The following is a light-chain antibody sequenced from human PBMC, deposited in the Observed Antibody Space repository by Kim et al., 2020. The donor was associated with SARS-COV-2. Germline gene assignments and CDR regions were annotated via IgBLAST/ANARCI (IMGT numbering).Light chain of an antibody. CDR2: GAS. CDR3: QQYENSPWT. J-gene: IGKJ1*01. CDR1: QSVSSMY. Sequence: IVLTQSPGTLSLSPGERATLSCRASQSVSSMYLAWYQQKPGQAPRLLIYGASSRATGIPDRFSGSGSGTDFTLTISRLEPEDCAVYYCQQYENSPWTFCQGTKVDIK. V-gene: IGKV3-20*01.